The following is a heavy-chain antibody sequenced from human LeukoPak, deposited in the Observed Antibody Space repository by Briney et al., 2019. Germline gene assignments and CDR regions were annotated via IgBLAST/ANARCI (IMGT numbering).Heavy chain of an antibody. J-gene: IGHJ6*02. CDR1: GFTFSAYA. CDR3: ARDLHQYVSMDV. Sequence: GGSLRLSCEASGFTFSAYAMTWVRQAPGKGLEWVSCIRSDNKPHYAEAEKRRFAITRDNSKSMLFLQLNSRRAEDTVLYYCARDLHQYVSMDVWGQGTTVTVSS. CDR2: IRSDNKP. V-gene: IGHV3-23*05. D-gene: IGHD2-2*01.